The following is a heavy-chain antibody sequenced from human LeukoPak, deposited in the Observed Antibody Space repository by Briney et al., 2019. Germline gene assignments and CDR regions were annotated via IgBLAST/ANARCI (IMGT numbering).Heavy chain of an antibody. CDR1: GITLSNYG. CDR3: AKRGVVIRVILVGFHKEAYYFDS. Sequence: PGGSLRLSCAVSGITLSNYGMSWVRQAPGKGLEWVAGSGSGGSTNYAASVKGRVTISRDNPKNTLYLQMNSLRAEDTAVYFCAKRGVVIRVILVGFHKEAYYFDSWGQGALVTVSS. D-gene: IGHD3-22*01. V-gene: IGHV3-23*01. J-gene: IGHJ4*02. CDR2: SGSGGST.